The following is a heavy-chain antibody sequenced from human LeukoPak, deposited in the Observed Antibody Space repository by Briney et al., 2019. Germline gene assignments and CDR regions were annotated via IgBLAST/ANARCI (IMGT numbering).Heavy chain of an antibody. CDR1: GYTFTSYG. Sequence: ASVNVSCKASGYTFTSYGISWVRQATGQGLEWMGWISAYNANTNYAQKPQGRVTMTTDTSTSTAYMELRSLRSDDTAVYYCARDRYYYDSSGYSDWGQGTLVTVSS. V-gene: IGHV1-18*01. CDR3: ARDRYYYDSSGYSD. J-gene: IGHJ4*02. D-gene: IGHD3-22*01. CDR2: ISAYNANT.